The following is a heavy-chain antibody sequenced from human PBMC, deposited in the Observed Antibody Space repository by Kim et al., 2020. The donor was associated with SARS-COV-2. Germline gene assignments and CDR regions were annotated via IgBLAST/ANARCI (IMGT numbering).Heavy chain of an antibody. D-gene: IGHD3-10*01. Sequence: GGSLRLSCAASGFTFSGSAMHWVRQASGKGLEWVGRIRSKANSYATAYAASVKGRFTISRDDSKNTAYLQMNSLKTEDTTVYYCTRRHGSGSYNYYYYYGMDVWGQGTTVTVSS. CDR3: TRRHGSGSYNYYYYYGMDV. J-gene: IGHJ6*02. V-gene: IGHV3-73*01. CDR1: GFTFSGSA. CDR2: IRSKANSYAT.